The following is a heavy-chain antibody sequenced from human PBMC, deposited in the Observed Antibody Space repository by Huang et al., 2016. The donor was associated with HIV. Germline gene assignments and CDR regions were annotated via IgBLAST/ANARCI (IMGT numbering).Heavy chain of an antibody. CDR1: GYTFTTYS. CDR2: INTKTGKP. V-gene: IGHV7-4-1*02. J-gene: IGHJ4*02. D-gene: IGHD3-9*01. Sequence: QVQLVQSGSELRKPGASVKVSCKASGYTFTTYSLIWVRQAPGQGLEWMGWINTKTGKPKYAQGLTGRFVFSLDTTDNTAYLQISRLKTDDTAKYFCARYRLTGTFLDSWGQGTQVTVSS. CDR3: ARYRLTGTFLDS.